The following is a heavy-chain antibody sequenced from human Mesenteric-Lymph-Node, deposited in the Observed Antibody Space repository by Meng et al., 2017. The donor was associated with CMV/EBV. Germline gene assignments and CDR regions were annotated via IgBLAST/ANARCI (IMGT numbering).Heavy chain of an antibody. CDR1: GHTFTSHD. D-gene: IGHD2-2*01. V-gene: IGHV1-8*01. CDR2: MNPNSGGT. J-gene: IGHJ4*02. CDR3: ARGRVPNPVVPAANPFDY. Sequence: ASVKVSCKTVGHTFTSHDINWVRQATGQGLESVGWMNPNSGGTGYAQNFQGRISMTGNTSISTAYMELTSLRAGDTAVYYCARGRVPNPVVPAANPFDYWGQGTLVTVSS.